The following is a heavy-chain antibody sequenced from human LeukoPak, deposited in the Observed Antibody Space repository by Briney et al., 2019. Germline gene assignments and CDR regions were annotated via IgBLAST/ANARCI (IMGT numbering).Heavy chain of an antibody. V-gene: IGHV1-2*02. CDR3: AREPPRYWNDGDYYYYGMDV. CDR2: INHNSGGT. CDR1: GYTFTGYY. Sequence: ASVKDSCKATGYTFTGYYMHWVRQPTGQGLEWMGWINHNSGGTHYAQKFQGRVTMTRDTSISTAYMELSRLRSDDTAVYYCAREPPRYWNDGDYYYYGMDVWGQGTTVTVSS. J-gene: IGHJ6*02. D-gene: IGHD1-1*01.